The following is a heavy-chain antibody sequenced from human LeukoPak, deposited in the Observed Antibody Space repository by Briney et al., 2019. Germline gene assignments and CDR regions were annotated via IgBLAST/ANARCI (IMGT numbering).Heavy chain of an antibody. J-gene: IGHJ4*02. Sequence: GGSLRLSCAASGFTFSSYSMNWVRQAPGKGLEWVSYISSSSSTIYYADSVKGRFTISRDNAKNSLYLQMNSLRAEDTAVYYCARDRGYYYDSSGYPDYWGQGTLVTVSS. CDR1: GFTFSSYS. V-gene: IGHV3-48*04. CDR3: ARDRGYYYDSSGYPDY. CDR2: ISSSSSTI. D-gene: IGHD3-22*01.